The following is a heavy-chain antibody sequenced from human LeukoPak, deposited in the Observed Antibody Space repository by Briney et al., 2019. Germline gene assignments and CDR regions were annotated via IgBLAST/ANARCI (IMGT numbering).Heavy chain of an antibody. V-gene: IGHV3-9*01. Sequence: GGSLRLSCAASGFTFDDHAMHWVRQAPGKGLEWVSGLSWNSGSIDYADSVKGRFTISRDNAKNSLYLQMNSLRVEDTALYYCAKGSYYYYGSGPHFDYWGQGTLVTVSS. D-gene: IGHD3-10*01. CDR1: GFTFDDHA. CDR3: AKGSYYYYGSGPHFDY. CDR2: LSWNSGSI. J-gene: IGHJ4*02.